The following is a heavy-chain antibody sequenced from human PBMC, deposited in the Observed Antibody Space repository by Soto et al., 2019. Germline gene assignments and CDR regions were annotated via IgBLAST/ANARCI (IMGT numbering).Heavy chain of an antibody. Sequence: QVQVVESGGAAVQPGQSLRLSCAASGFTFSSYTFHWVRQAPGKGLEWVAVVSYDGRQKFHADSVKGRFTISRDNFKNTVNGQMNSLGPEDTAIYFCVRQYSASWKGYFGLWGQGTRVTV. CDR2: VSYDGRQK. D-gene: IGHD5-12*01. V-gene: IGHV3-30*04. J-gene: IGHJ1*01. CDR3: VRQYSASWKGYFGL. CDR1: GFTFSSYT.